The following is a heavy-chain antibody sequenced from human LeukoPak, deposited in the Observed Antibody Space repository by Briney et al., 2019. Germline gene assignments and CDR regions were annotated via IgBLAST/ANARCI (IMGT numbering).Heavy chain of an antibody. CDR3: ARDTRTMTAVTRGQHYYGLDV. CDR1: GYTFTNYY. J-gene: IGHJ6*02. Sequence: ASVKASCKASGYTFTNYYLHWVRQAPGHGLEWMAIINPSDGGTYYEQKLQGRVTVTRDTSTSTVYMELSSLRSEDTAVYYCARDTRTMTAVTRGQHYYGLDVWGQGTTVTVSS. CDR2: INPSDGGT. D-gene: IGHD4-17*01. V-gene: IGHV1-46*01.